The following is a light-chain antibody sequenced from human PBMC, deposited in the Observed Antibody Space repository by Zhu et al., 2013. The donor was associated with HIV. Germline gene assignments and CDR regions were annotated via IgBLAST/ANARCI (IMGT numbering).Light chain of an antibody. CDR3: NSYTSSSTWV. V-gene: IGLV2-14*01. J-gene: IGLJ3*02. CDR2: EVS. CDR1: SSDVGGYNY. Sequence: QSALTQPASVSGSPGQSITISCTGTSSDVGGYNYVSWYQQHPGKAPKLMIYEVSNRPSGVSNRFSGSKSGNTASLTISGLQAEDEANYYCNSYTSSSTWVFGGGTNLTVL.